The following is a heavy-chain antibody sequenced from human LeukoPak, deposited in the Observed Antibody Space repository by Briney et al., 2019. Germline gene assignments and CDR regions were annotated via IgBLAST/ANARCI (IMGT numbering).Heavy chain of an antibody. CDR2: IYSSGST. D-gene: IGHD2-2*01. Sequence: SETLSLTCTVSGVSISRYHWSWIRQPPGKGLEWIGYIYSSGSTKYNPSLKSRVAISVDTSKNQLSLNLNSVTAADTAVYYCARLVRVPADYFDYWGQGSLVTVSS. J-gene: IGHJ4*02. V-gene: IGHV4-59*13. CDR3: ARLVRVPADYFDY. CDR1: GVSISRYH.